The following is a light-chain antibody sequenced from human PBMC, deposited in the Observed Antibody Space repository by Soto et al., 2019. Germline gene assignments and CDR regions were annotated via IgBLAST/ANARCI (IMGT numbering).Light chain of an antibody. CDR1: SSNIGRNT. V-gene: IGLV1-44*01. CDR3: ASWDDSLNGYV. Sequence: QSVLTQTPSASESPGQRVTISCSGSSSNIGRNTVSWYQQLAGTAPKLLIYTNDQRPSGVPDRFSGSKSGTSASLAISGLQSEHDADYYCASWDDSLNGYVLGNGTKVTVL. CDR2: TND. J-gene: IGLJ1*01.